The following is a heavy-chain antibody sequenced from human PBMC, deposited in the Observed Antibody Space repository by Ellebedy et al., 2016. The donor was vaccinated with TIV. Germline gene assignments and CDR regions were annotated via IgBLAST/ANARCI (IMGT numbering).Heavy chain of an antibody. CDR3: ARWDSGFLSGVYYNYGMDV. Sequence: ASVKVSCXASGYTFTGYYMHWVRQAPGQGLEWMGWINPNSGGTNYAQKFQGRVTMTRDTSISTAYMELSSLRSEDTAVYYCARWDSGFLSGVYYNYGMDVWGQGTTVTVSS. D-gene: IGHD5-12*01. J-gene: IGHJ6*02. CDR1: GYTFTGYY. V-gene: IGHV1-2*02. CDR2: INPNSGGT.